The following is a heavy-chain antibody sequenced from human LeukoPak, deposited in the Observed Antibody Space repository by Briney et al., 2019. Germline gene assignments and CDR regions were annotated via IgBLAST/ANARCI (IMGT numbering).Heavy chain of an antibody. CDR1: GYIFTRYD. J-gene: IGHJ6*03. CDR2: MNRISRNT. V-gene: IGHV1-8*03. CDR3: ARVQMATIFYYYYYMDV. D-gene: IGHD5-24*01. Sequence: ASVNVSCKASGYIFTRYDINRVRQATGHGLEWMGWMNRISRNTGYEQKLQGKVTITRNTSISTAYMELSSLRSEDTAVYYCARVQMATIFYYYYYMDVWGKGTTVTVSS.